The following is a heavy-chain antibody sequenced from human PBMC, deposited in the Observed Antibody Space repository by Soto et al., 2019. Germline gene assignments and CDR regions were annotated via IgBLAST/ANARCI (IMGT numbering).Heavy chain of an antibody. J-gene: IGHJ2*01. CDR3: VRDFDV. CDR1: GFMFRAYW. V-gene: IGHV3-7*01. Sequence: EVQLVESGGGLVQPGGSLRLSCTASGFMFRAYWMSWVRQAPGKGLEWVANIKQDGSEKYYVDSLKGRFTISRVNAANSLSLQMDSLRPEDTAVYYCVRDFDVWGRGTLVTVSS. CDR2: IKQDGSEK.